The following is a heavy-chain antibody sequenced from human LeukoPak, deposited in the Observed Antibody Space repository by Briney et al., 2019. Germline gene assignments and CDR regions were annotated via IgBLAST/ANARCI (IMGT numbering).Heavy chain of an antibody. Sequence: GGSLRLSCAASGFTFSSYEMNWVRQAPGKGLEWVSYISSSGSTIYYADSVKGRFTISRDNAKNSLYLQMNSLSAEDTAVYYCVQESSSLLRSYFDYWGQGTLVTVSS. CDR3: VQESSSLLRSYFDY. D-gene: IGHD2-15*01. J-gene: IGHJ4*02. V-gene: IGHV3-48*03. CDR1: GFTFSSYE. CDR2: ISSSGSTI.